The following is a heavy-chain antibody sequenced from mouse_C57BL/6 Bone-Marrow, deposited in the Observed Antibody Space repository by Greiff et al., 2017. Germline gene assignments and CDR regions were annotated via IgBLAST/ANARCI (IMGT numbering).Heavy chain of an antibody. CDR2: INPSSGYT. CDR3: ARWGLRRSFAY. CDR1: GYTFNSYW. Sequence: VQLQQSGAELAKPGASVKLSCKAYGYTFNSYWLHWVKQRPGQGLEWIGYINPSSGYTKYNQKFKDKATLTADKSSSTAYMQLSSLTYEDSAVYYCARWGLRRSFAYWGQGTLVTVSA. J-gene: IGHJ3*01. D-gene: IGHD2-4*01. V-gene: IGHV1-7*01.